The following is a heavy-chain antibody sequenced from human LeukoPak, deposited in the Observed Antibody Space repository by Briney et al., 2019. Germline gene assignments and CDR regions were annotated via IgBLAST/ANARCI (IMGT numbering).Heavy chain of an antibody. J-gene: IGHJ4*02. D-gene: IGHD2-21*02. Sequence: GGSLRLSCSASGFTFSGYAMHWVRQAPGKGLEYVSGIPSNGGTTYYADSVKGRFTISRDNSKNTLYLQMSSLRAEDMAVYFCVRDRVVVTATFDCWGQGTLVTVSS. CDR2: IPSNGGTT. CDR1: GFTFSGYA. CDR3: VRDRVVVTATFDC. V-gene: IGHV3-64D*06.